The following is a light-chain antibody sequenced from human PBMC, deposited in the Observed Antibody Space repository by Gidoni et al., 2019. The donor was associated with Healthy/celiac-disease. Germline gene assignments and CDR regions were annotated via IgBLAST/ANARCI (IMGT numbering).Light chain of an antibody. J-gene: IGKJ1*01. CDR3: QQYNNWPRT. V-gene: IGKV3-15*01. CDR1: QSVSSN. Sequence: IVMTQSPAPLSVSPGDRATLSCRAIQSVSSNLAWYQQKPGQAPRLLIYGASTRATGTPARLSGSGSGKVFTLTISRLQAEDFAVYYCQQYNNWPRTFGQGTKVEIK. CDR2: GAS.